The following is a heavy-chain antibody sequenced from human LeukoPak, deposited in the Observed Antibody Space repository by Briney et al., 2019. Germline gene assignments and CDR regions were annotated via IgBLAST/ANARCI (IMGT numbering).Heavy chain of an antibody. CDR1: GFTFNNYA. CDR2: ITPGGNIT. V-gene: IGHV3-23*01. CDR3: LKDMWVVSSGYQTFDL. D-gene: IGHD3-22*01. J-gene: IGHJ4*02. Sequence: GESLRLSCAASGFTFNNYAMSWVRQAPGKGLEWVSGITPGGNITYYVDSVKGRFTISRDNSNNTLYLQMHNLRADATALYYCLKDMWVVSSGYQTFDLWGQGTLVTVSS.